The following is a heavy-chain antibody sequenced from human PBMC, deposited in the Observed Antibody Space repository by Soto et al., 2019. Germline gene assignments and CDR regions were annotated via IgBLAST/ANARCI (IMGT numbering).Heavy chain of an antibody. D-gene: IGHD3-10*01. CDR1: GYSFTSFP. Sequence: QVQLVQSGAEVKKPGASVKVSCKASGYSFTSFPIHWVRQAPGQGLECMGWINAANGYTRYSHKFQGRVTITRDTSATTAYMDLSSLTAEDTAVYYCARGGGLDDWGQGTLITVSS. J-gene: IGHJ4*02. CDR2: INAANGYT. V-gene: IGHV1-3*01. CDR3: ARGGGLDD.